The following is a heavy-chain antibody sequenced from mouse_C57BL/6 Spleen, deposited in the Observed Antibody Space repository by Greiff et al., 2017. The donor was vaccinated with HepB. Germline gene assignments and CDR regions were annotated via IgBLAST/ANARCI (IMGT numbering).Heavy chain of an antibody. CDR2: IYPRSGNT. Sequence: VQLQESGAELARPGASVKLSCKASGYTFTSYGISWVKQRTGQGLEWIGEIYPRSGNTYYNEKFKGKATLTADTSSSTAYMELRSLTSEDSAVYFCAREMVTTTEYYAMDYWGQGTSVTVSS. D-gene: IGHD2-2*01. J-gene: IGHJ4*01. CDR1: GYTFTSYG. V-gene: IGHV1-81*01. CDR3: AREMVTTTEYYAMDY.